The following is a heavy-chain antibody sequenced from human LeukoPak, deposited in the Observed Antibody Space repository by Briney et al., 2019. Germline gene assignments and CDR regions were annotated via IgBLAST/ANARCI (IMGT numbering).Heavy chain of an antibody. V-gene: IGHV4-59*01. J-gene: IGHJ5*02. D-gene: IGHD3-10*01. CDR2: IYYSGST. Sequence: SSETLSLTCTVSGGSISSYYWSWIRQPPGKGLEWIGYIYYSGSTNYNPSLKSRVTISVDTSKNQFSLKLSSVTAADTAVYYCAKSYGSGSYRWFDPWGQGTLVTVSS. CDR1: GGSISSYY. CDR3: AKSYGSGSYRWFDP.